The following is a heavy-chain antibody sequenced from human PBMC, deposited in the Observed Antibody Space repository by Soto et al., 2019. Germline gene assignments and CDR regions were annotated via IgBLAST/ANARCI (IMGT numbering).Heavy chain of an antibody. CDR2: INAGNGNT. CDR1: GYTFTSYA. V-gene: IGHV1-3*01. D-gene: IGHD3-16*02. Sequence: ASVKVSCKASGYTFTSYAMHWVRQAPGQRLEWMGWINAGNGNTKYSQKFQGRVTITRDTSASTAYMELSSLRSEDTAVYYCVGSFDYSWGCYHFFGMDVWGKGTTVTVSS. CDR3: VGSFDYSWGCYHFFGMDV. J-gene: IGHJ6*04.